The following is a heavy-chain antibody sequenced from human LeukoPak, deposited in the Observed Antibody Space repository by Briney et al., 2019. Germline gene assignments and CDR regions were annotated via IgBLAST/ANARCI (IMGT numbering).Heavy chain of an antibody. J-gene: IGHJ4*02. CDR3: ARDSSDGYGHPFDS. Sequence: VASVRVSCKASGYTFTSYGISWVRQAPGQGLEWMGWISAYNGNTNYAQKLQGRVTMTTDTSTSTAYMELRSLRSDNTAVYYCARDSSDGYGHPFDSWGQGTLVTVSS. CDR2: ISAYNGNT. CDR1: GYTFTSYG. D-gene: IGHD5-18*01. V-gene: IGHV1-18*04.